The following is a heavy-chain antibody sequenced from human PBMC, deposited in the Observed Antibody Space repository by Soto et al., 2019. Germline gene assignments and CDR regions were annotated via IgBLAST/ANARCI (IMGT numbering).Heavy chain of an antibody. J-gene: IGHJ6*03. Sequence: QVQLLQSGAEVKKPGASVKVSCKASGYTFSNHGITWVRQAPGQGLEWMGWIGAYNGNTHYTQSLHGRVNMTTDTSTSTAYMERRGRRSDDTAVYDCARVRQLVGYVDSYMDVWGKGTTVTVSS. D-gene: IGHD6-6*01. CDR3: ARVRQLVGYVDSYMDV. CDR2: IGAYNGNT. V-gene: IGHV1-18*01. CDR1: GYTFSNHG.